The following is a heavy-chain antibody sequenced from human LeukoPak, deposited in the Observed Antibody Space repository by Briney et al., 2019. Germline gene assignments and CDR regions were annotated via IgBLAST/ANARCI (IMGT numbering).Heavy chain of an antibody. CDR3: ARLYGNYQNYFDY. Sequence: SETLSLTCSVSGGSISSSSYYWGWIRQPPGKGLEWVGHMYYRGNTFYNPSLKSRVTISVDTSKNQFSLKLRSVTAADTAVYYCARLYGNYQNYFDYWGQGTLVTVSS. V-gene: IGHV4-39*07. CDR2: MYYRGNT. D-gene: IGHD1-7*01. CDR1: GGSISSSSYY. J-gene: IGHJ4*02.